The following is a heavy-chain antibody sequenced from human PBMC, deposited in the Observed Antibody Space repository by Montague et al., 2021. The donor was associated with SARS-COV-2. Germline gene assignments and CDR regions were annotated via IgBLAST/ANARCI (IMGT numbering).Heavy chain of an antibody. V-gene: IGHV4-59*01. CDR3: ARESGFLDAFDI. J-gene: IGHJ3*02. CDR1: GGSMNSYY. Sequence: SETLSLTCTVSGGSMNSYYWNWIRQPPGKGLEWIGYIFYSGDTNNNPSLKSRVTISVDTSKNQFSLKLTSVTAADTAVYYCARESGFLDAFDIWGQGTMVTVSS. CDR2: IFYSGDT. D-gene: IGHD1-14*01.